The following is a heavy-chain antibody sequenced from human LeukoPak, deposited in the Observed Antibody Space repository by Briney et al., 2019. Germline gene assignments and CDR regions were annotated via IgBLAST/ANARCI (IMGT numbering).Heavy chain of an antibody. CDR1: GGSISSSSYS. CDR3: ARFNPLVFYFDY. CDR2: IYYSGST. D-gene: IGHD5/OR15-5a*01. V-gene: IGHV4-39*01. Sequence: SETLSLTCTVPGGSISSSSYSWGWIRQPPGKGLEWIGSIYYSGSTYYNPSLKSRVTISVDTSKNQFSLKLSSVTAADTAVYYCARFNPLVFYFDYWGQGTLVTVSS. J-gene: IGHJ4*02.